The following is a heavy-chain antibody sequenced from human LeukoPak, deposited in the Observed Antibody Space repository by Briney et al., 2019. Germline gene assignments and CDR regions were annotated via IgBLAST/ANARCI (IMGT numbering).Heavy chain of an antibody. J-gene: IGHJ4*01. Sequence: SETLSLTCTVSGASVNSGSHYWSWFRQPPGKGLEWIGYMYYSGTTNYNPSLKSRVTMSVDTSKNHFSLKMNSLTAADTAEYYCAGLRYHGGNTVWGQEPRSPSLQ. D-gene: IGHD4-23*01. CDR3: AGLRYHGGNTV. V-gene: IGHV4-61*03. CDR2: MYYSGTT. CDR1: GASVNSGSHY.